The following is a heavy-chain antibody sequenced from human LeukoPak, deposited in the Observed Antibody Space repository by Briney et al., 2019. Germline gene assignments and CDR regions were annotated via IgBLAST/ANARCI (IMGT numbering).Heavy chain of an antibody. CDR2: IIPIFGTA. Sequence: ASVKVSCKASGGTFSSYAISWVRQAPGQGLEWMGGIIPIFGTANYAQKFQGRVTITTDESTSTAYMELSSLRSEDTAVYYCARDKLGAAMVTETVYGAFDIWGQGTMVTVSS. D-gene: IGHD5-18*01. V-gene: IGHV1-69*05. CDR1: GGTFSSYA. J-gene: IGHJ3*02. CDR3: ARDKLGAAMVTETVYGAFDI.